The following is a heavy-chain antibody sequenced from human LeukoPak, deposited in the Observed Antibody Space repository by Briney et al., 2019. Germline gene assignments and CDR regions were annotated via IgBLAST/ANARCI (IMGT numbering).Heavy chain of an antibody. D-gene: IGHD6-19*01. CDR3: VRHDSAGWYYFDY. V-gene: IGHV5-51*01. J-gene: IGHJ4*02. CDR1: GYSFTTYW. Sequence: PGASLQFSCQGSGYSFTTYWIGWVRQMPGKGLESMGIIYSADSDTKYSPSFQGQVTISVDTSISTAYLRWSSLKTSDTAMYYCVRHDSAGWYYFDYWGQGTLVTVSS. CDR2: IYSADSDT.